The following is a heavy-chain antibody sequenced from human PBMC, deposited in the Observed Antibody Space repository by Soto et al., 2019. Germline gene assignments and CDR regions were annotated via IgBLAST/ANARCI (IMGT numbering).Heavy chain of an antibody. D-gene: IGHD6-13*01. Sequence: ASVKVSCKASGYTFTGRYWHWVRQAPGQGLEWMGWMNPSSGGTKYAQKFQDRVTMTRDTSITTAYMELTSLTSDDTAVYYCARDASQTFGSSYHSDYWGQGTLVTVSS. CDR3: ARDASQTFGSSYHSDY. V-gene: IGHV1-2*02. CDR1: GYTFTGRY. CDR2: MNPSSGGT. J-gene: IGHJ4*02.